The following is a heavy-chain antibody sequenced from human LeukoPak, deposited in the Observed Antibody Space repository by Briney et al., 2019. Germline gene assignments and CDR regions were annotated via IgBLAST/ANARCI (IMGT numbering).Heavy chain of an antibody. CDR1: LDSPTTTNYY. V-gene: IGHV4-39*01. D-gene: IGHD3-9*01. Sequence: PETLSLTPDLSLDSPTTTNYYSASVRPPPGEGLGWLVSVFYSGTTYYHPSLKSRVVISMDTSRNQISLRLTSVTATDAAIYYCARRSRVYKHESSGYHDGWGQGTLVTASS. J-gene: IGHJ4*02. CDR2: VFYSGTT. CDR3: ARRSRVYKHESSGYHDG.